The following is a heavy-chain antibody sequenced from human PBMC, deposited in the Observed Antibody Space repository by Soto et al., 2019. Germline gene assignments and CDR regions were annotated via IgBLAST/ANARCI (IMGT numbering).Heavy chain of an antibody. D-gene: IGHD3-10*01. CDR2: INPNSGGT. CDR3: AIDSYYYGSGSLKGYYGMDV. CDR1: GYTFTGYY. V-gene: IGHV1-2*04. Sequence: ASVKVSCKASGYTFTGYYMHWVRQAPGQGLEWMGWINPNSGGTNYAQKFKGWVTMTRDTSIRTAYMELSRLRTDDTAVYYCAIDSYYYGSGSLKGYYGMDVWGQGTTVTVSS. J-gene: IGHJ6*02.